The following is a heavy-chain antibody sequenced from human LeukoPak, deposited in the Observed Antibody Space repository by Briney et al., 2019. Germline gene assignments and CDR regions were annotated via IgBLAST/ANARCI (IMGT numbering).Heavy chain of an antibody. Sequence: PSETLSLTCAVYGGSFSGYYWSWIRQPPGKGLEWSGEINHSGSTNYNPSLKSRVTISVDTSKNQFSLKLSSVTAADTAVYYCARPPHHWGQGTLVTVSS. J-gene: IGHJ5*02. CDR1: GGSFSGYY. CDR2: INHSGST. V-gene: IGHV4-34*01. CDR3: ARPPHH.